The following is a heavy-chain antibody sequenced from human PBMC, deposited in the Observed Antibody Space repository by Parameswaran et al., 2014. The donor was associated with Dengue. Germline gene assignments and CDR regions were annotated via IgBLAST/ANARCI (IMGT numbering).Heavy chain of an antibody. D-gene: IGHD3-16*01. CDR3: AKDHVGVVDY. V-gene: IGHV3-23*01. Sequence: QAGGSLRLSCAASAFTFSSYAMSWVRQAPGRGLEWVSTISGTGDSTYYADSVKGRFTISRDNSKNTLYLQMNSLRAEDTAVYYCAKDHVGVVDYWGQGTLVTVSS. CDR1: AFTFSSYA. J-gene: IGHJ4*02. CDR2: ISGTGDST.